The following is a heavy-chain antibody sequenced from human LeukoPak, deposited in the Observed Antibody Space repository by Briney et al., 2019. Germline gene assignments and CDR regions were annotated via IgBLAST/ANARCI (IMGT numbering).Heavy chain of an antibody. CDR1: GYTFISYG. CDR2: ISGYNDNT. D-gene: IGHD3-10*01. CDR3: ARNIWFGESADAFDI. J-gene: IGHJ3*02. V-gene: IGHV1-18*01. Sequence: GASVKVSCKASGYTFISYGISWVRQAPGQGLEWMGWISGYNDNTNYAQKLQGRVTMTTDTSTTTAYMELRSLRSDDTAVYYCARNIWFGESADAFDIWGQGTMVTVSS.